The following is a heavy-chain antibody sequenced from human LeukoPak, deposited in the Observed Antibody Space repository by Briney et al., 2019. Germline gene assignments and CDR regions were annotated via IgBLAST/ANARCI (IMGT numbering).Heavy chain of an antibody. CDR1: GYTFTGYY. J-gene: IGHJ6*03. Sequence: ASVKVSCKASGYTFTGYYIHWVRQAPGQGLEWMGWINPNSGGTNYAQKLQGRVTMTRDTSISTAYMELSRLRSDDTAVYYCARDREMATIGYYYYYYMDVWGKGTTVPVSS. CDR3: ARDREMATIGYYYYYYMDV. CDR2: INPNSGGT. V-gene: IGHV1-2*02. D-gene: IGHD5-24*01.